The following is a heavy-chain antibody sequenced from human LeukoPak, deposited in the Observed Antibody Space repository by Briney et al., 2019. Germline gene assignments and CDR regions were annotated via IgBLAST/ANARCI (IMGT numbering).Heavy chain of an antibody. Sequence: GSLRLSCAASGFTFSSYGMHWVRQAPGKGLEWVAVISYDGSNKYYADSVKGRFTISRDNSKNTLYLQMNSLRAEDTAVYYCAKSQDFDWLFGAPWFDPWGQGTLVTVSS. D-gene: IGHD3-9*01. CDR3: AKSQDFDWLFGAPWFDP. CDR1: GFTFSSYG. J-gene: IGHJ5*02. V-gene: IGHV3-30*18. CDR2: ISYDGSNK.